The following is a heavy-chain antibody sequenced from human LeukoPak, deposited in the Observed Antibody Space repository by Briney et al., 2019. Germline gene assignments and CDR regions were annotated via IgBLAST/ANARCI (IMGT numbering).Heavy chain of an antibody. V-gene: IGHV1-2*06. Sequence: ASVKVSCKASGYTFTGYYMHWLRQAPGQGLEWMGRINPNSGGTNYAQKFQGRVTVTRDTSISTAYMELSRLRFDDTAVYYCARVGSSGWYVHPTLDYWGQGTLVTVSS. CDR3: ARVGSSGWYVHPTLDY. CDR1: GYTFTGYY. CDR2: INPNSGGT. J-gene: IGHJ4*02. D-gene: IGHD6-19*01.